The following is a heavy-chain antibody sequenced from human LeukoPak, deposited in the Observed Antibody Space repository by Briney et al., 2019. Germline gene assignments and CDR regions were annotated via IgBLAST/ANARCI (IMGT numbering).Heavy chain of an antibody. V-gene: IGHV3-30*02. CDR3: ARVPYHGSSPFDY. CDR2: ILFDESNR. Sequence: GGSLRLSCATSGFTFSNFDMYWVRQAPGKGLEWVSLILFDESNRYYADSVRGRFTISRDISKNTVYLQMNSLRAEDTAVYYCARVPYHGSSPFDYWGQGTLVTVSS. D-gene: IGHD6-6*01. CDR1: GFTFSNFD. J-gene: IGHJ4*02.